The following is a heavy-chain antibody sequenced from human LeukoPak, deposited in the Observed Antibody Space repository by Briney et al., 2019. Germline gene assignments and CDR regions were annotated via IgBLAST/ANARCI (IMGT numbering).Heavy chain of an antibody. CDR1: GFTFSTYE. CDR3: ARVLSGYDWFDP. D-gene: IGHD5-12*01. Sequence: GGSLRLSCAASGFTFSTYEINWVRQAPGKGLEWISYISGSADTAYYADSVKGRFTISRDNAKNSLYLQMNSLRAEDTAVYYCARVLSGYDWFDPWGQGTLVTVSS. V-gene: IGHV3-48*03. CDR2: ISGSADTA. J-gene: IGHJ5*02.